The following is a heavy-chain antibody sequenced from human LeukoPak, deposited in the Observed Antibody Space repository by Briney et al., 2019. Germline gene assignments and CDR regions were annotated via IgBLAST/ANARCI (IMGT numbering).Heavy chain of an antibody. Sequence: GASVKVSCKASGYTFTGYYMHWVRQAPGQGLEWMGWINPNSGGTNYAQKFQGRVTMTRDTSISTAYMELSRLRSDDTAVYYCARGRGYDSSGYYISLFRPRSAYYYMDVWGKGTTVTVSS. J-gene: IGHJ6*03. V-gene: IGHV1-2*02. D-gene: IGHD3-22*01. CDR2: INPNSGGT. CDR1: GYTFTGYY. CDR3: ARGRGYDSSGYYISLFRPRSAYYYMDV.